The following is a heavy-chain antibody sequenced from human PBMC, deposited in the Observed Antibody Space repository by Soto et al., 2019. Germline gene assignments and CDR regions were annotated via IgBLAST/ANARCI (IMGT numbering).Heavy chain of an antibody. V-gene: IGHV3-23*01. J-gene: IGHJ4*02. CDR3: AKCPTTTYFDY. Sequence: EVQLLESGGGLVQPGGSLRLSCAASGFTFSSYAMSWVRQAQGKWLEWGSAISGRGGRTYYADSVKGRCIISKDNSKNTLSLQMISMRGEDTEVYYCAKCPTTTYFDYWGQGTLVTVSS. D-gene: IGHD1-26*01. CDR2: ISGRGGRT. CDR1: GFTFSSYA.